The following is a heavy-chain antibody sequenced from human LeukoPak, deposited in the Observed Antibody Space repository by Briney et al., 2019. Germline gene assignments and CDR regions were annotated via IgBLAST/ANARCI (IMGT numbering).Heavy chain of an antibody. J-gene: IGHJ6*04. D-gene: IGHD6-19*01. Sequence: ASVKVSCKASGYTFTVYYMHWVRQAPGQGLEWMGWINPNSGGTNYAQKLQGWVTMTRDTSISTAYMELSRLRSDDTAVYYCAREFWRVRPRGMDVWGKGTTVTVSS. V-gene: IGHV1-2*04. CDR2: INPNSGGT. CDR1: GYTFTVYY. CDR3: AREFWRVRPRGMDV.